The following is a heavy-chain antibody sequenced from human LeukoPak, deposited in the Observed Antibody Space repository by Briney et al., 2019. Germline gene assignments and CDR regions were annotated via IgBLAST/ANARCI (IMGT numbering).Heavy chain of an antibody. V-gene: IGHV3-7*01. D-gene: IGHD5-18*01. CDR2: IKKDGSEK. CDR3: ARDLSGIAGYTYGRGIDY. J-gene: IGHJ4*02. CDR1: GFTFSSHW. Sequence: GGSLRLSCAASGFTFSSHWMSWVRQAPGKGLEWVANIKKDGSEKYYVDAVKGRFTISRDNAKTSLYLQMDSLRAEDTAVYYCARDLSGIAGYTYGRGIDYWGQGTLVTVSS.